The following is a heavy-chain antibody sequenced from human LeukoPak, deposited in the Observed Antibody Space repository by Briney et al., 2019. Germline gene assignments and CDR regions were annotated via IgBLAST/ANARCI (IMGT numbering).Heavy chain of an antibody. D-gene: IGHD3-22*01. CDR2: INPSGGTT. CDR3: ARSPGYDTSGYSEVDY. CDR1: GYTFTSYY. Sequence: ASVKVSCKASGYTFTSYYIHWVRQAPGQGLEWVGRINPSGGTTSYAQKFQGRVTMTRDTSTSTVYMELSSLRSEDTAVYYCARSPGYDTSGYSEVDYWGQGTLVTVSS. V-gene: IGHV1-46*01. J-gene: IGHJ4*02.